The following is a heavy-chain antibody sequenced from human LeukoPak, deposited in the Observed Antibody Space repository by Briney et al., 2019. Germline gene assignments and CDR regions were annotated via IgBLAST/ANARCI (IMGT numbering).Heavy chain of an antibody. D-gene: IGHD3-9*01. V-gene: IGHV1-8*03. J-gene: IGHJ5*02. CDR3: AKQPPRLGNWFDP. Sequence: GASVKVSCKASGYTFTSYDINWVRQATGQGLEWMGWMNPNSGNTGYAQKFQGRVTITRNTSISTAYMELSSLRSEDTAVYYCAKQPPRLGNWFDPWGQGTLVTVSS. CDR2: MNPNSGNT. CDR1: GYTFTSYD.